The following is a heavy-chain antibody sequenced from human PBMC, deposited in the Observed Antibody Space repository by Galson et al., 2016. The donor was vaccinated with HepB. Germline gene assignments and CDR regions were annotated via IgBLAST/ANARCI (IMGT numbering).Heavy chain of an antibody. Sequence: YYMSWIRQAPGKGLEWLSNISGSSTYTNYADSVKGRFAVSRDNAENSLYLQMDSLRADDTAVYYCARRAARVSKYFDYWGQGVLVTVSS. CDR1: YY. J-gene: IGHJ4*02. CDR2: ISGSSTYT. D-gene: IGHD6-6*01. CDR3: ARRAARVSKYFDY. V-gene: IGHV3-11*06.